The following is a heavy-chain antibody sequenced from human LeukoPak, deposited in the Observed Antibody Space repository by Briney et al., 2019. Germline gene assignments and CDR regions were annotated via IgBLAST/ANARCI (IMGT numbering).Heavy chain of an antibody. J-gene: IGHJ4*01. CDR3: AGDYIWGRLF. V-gene: IGHV3-74*01. CDR2: ITSDGSTT. Sequence: AGGSLRLSCVGSGFSLSDYWMHWVRQTPGKGLMWVSRITSDGSTTWYADSVKGRFTVSRENAKNTLFLEMNSLRDEDTAVYYCAGDYIWGRLFWGQGTLVTVSS. D-gene: IGHD3-16*01. CDR1: GFSLSDYW.